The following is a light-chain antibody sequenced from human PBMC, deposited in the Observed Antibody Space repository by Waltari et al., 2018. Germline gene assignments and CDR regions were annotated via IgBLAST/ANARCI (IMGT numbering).Light chain of an antibody. V-gene: IGKV2D-29*02. Sequence: DIVMTQTLLSLSVTPGQPASISCKSSRSLLHSDGKTYLCWYLQKPGQSPQLLIYEVSNGCSGVQDRFSGRGSGTDFTLKISRVEADDVGLYYCMQNTQLPYTFGQGTKLEIK. CDR1: RSLLHSDGKTY. J-gene: IGKJ2*01. CDR3: MQNTQLPYT. CDR2: EVS.